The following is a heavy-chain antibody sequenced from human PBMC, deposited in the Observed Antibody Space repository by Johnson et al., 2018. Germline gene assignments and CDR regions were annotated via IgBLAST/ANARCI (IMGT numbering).Heavy chain of an antibody. D-gene: IGHD3-22*01. J-gene: IGHJ4*02. CDR3: AKASKVDSGYYYLY. Sequence: VQLVESGGGLVQPGGSLRLSCAASGFTFSNYAMSWVRQAPGKGLEWVSAISGSGGETHYADSVKGRFTVSRDNSKNTLYLQMNSLRAEETALYYCAKASKVDSGYYYLYWGQGTLVTVSS. CDR1: GFTFSNYA. CDR2: ISGSGGET. V-gene: IGHV3-23*04.